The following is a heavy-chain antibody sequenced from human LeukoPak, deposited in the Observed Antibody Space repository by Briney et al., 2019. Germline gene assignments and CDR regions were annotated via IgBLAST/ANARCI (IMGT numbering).Heavy chain of an antibody. CDR1: GGSFSGYY. Sequence: SETLSLTCAVYGGSFSGYYWSWIRQPPGKGLEWIGEINHSGSTNYNPSLKSRVTISVDTSKNQFSLKLSSVTAADTAVYYCARRMAGWQLVRGYFQHWGQGTLVTVSS. CDR2: INHSGST. CDR3: ARRMAGWQLVRGYFQH. J-gene: IGHJ1*01. D-gene: IGHD6-6*01. V-gene: IGHV4-34*01.